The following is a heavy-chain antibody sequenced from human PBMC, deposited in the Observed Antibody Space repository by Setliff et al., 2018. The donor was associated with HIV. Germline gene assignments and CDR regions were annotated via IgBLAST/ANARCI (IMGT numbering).Heavy chain of an antibody. CDR3: ARDRGGVAMVRGAHDAFDI. CDR1: GGPFSSYA. D-gene: IGHD3-10*01. V-gene: IGHV1-69*05. Sequence: SVKVSCKASGGPFSSYAISWVRQAPGQGLEWMGGIIPIFGTANYAQKFQGRVTITTDESTSTAYMELSSLRSEDTAVYYCARDRGGVAMVRGAHDAFDIWGQGTMVTVSS. CDR2: IIPIFGTA. J-gene: IGHJ3*02.